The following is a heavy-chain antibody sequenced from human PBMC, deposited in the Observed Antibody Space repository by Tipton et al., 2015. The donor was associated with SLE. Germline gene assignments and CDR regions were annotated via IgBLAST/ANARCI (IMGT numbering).Heavy chain of an antibody. J-gene: IGHJ3*02. V-gene: IGHV4-34*01. CDR3: AREIPTIYAFDI. CDR1: GGSFSGYY. CDR2: INHSGST. D-gene: IGHD5-24*01. Sequence: TLSLTCAVYGGSFSGYYWSWIRQPPGKGLEWIGEINHSGSTKYNPSLKSRVTISVDTSKNQFSLKLTSVTAADTAVYYCAREIPTIYAFDIWGQGTVVTVSS.